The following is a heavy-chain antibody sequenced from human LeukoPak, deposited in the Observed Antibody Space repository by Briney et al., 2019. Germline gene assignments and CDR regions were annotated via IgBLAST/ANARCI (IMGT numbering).Heavy chain of an antibody. CDR2: IYTSGST. CDR1: GDSISSGDYY. Sequence: SETLSLTCTVSGDSISSGDYYWSWIRQPAGKGLEWIGRIYTSGSTNYNPSLKSRVTISVDTSKNQFSLKLSSVTAADTAVYYCARGWGLRILRGFPNWFDPWGQGTLVTVSS. CDR3: ARGWGLRILRGFPNWFDP. D-gene: IGHD4-17*01. J-gene: IGHJ5*02. V-gene: IGHV4-61*02.